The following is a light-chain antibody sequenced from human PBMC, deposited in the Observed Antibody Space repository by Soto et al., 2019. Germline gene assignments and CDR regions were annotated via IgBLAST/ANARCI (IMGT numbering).Light chain of an antibody. CDR2: DNN. V-gene: IGLV1-51*01. J-gene: IGLJ2*01. Sequence: QSVLTQPPSVSAAPGQKVTISCSGSSSNIGNTYVSWYQQLPGTAPKHLIYDNNKRPSGIPDQFSGSKSGTSATLGITGRQTGDEADDYCGTCDSSLSAVVFGGGTKLTVL. CDR3: GTCDSSLSAVV. CDR1: SSNIGNTY.